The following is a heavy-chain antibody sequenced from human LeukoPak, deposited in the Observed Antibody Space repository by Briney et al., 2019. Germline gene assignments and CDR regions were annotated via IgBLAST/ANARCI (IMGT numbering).Heavy chain of an antibody. V-gene: IGHV4-38-2*01. D-gene: IGHD2-15*01. CDR1: GYSISSGYY. CDR2: IYHSGST. J-gene: IGHJ3*02. Sequence: SETLSLTCAVSGYSISSGYYWGWIRQPPGKGLEWIGSIYHSGSTYYNPSLKSRVTISVDTSKNQFSLKLSSVTAADTAVYYCARPRYCSGGSCPDAFDIWGQGTVVTVSS. CDR3: ARPRYCSGGSCPDAFDI.